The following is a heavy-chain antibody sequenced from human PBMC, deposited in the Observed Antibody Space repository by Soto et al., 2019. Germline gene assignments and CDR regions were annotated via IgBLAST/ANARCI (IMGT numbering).Heavy chain of an antibody. J-gene: IGHJ5*02. CDR3: ARGGPVIIPAATNWFDP. D-gene: IGHD2-2*01. CDR2: IIPIFATP. CDR1: GGFNSYS. Sequence: QVQLVQSGPEVKKPGSSVKVSCKGSGGFNSYSISWVRQAPGQGPEWMGGIIPIFATPTYAQKFQGRVTITADKSTSTASMELSRLTSEDTAVYYCARGGPVIIPAATNWFDPWGQGTLVSVSS. V-gene: IGHV1-69*06.